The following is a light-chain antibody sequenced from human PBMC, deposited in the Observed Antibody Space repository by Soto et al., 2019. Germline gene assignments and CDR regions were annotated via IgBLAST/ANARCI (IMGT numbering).Light chain of an antibody. Sequence: DIQMTQSPSTLSASVGDRVTITCRASQGVSAWLAWYQQKPGKAPKLLIYDASSLQSGVPSRFSGSGSGTEFTFTISSLQPDDFATYYCQQYNNYPRTFGQGTKVDTK. CDR3: QQYNNYPRT. CDR2: DAS. CDR1: QGVSAW. J-gene: IGKJ1*01. V-gene: IGKV1-5*01.